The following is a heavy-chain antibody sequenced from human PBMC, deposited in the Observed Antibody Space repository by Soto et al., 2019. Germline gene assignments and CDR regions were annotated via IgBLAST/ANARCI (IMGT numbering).Heavy chain of an antibody. CDR2: ISGIGNTA. V-gene: IGHV3-23*01. J-gene: IGHJ6*02. D-gene: IGHD1-26*01. CDR3: DLWEKWVSNSYCYGLDV. CDR1: VFTFSRYA. Sequence: GSLRLAGTTSVFTFSRYAMSWVRQGPGKGLQWVSAISGIGNTAYYGDAVKGRFSFSIAESEYTLSLQMKRMRAGDAATSYYDLWEKWVSNSYCYGLDVWGQGTKVTVSS.